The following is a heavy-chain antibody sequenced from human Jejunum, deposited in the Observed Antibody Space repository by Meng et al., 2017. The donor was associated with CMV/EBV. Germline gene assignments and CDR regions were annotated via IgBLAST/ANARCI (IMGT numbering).Heavy chain of an antibody. D-gene: IGHD5/OR15-5a*01. CDR1: GDSTSNYY. Sequence: GQLNESGQALVKPSVTVSLMCPVSGDSTSNYYWNWIRHPAGKALEWVGRIYSGGSTNYNPSLKGRVTMSVDTSKNQISLRLTSVTAADTAMYFCAKGQSTDLGYYYDIDVWGHGTLVTVSS. CDR3: AKGQSTDLGYYYDIDV. V-gene: IGHV4-4*07. J-gene: IGHJ6*02. CDR2: IYSGGST.